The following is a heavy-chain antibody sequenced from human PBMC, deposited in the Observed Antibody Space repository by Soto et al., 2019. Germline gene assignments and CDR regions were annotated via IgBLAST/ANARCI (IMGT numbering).Heavy chain of an antibody. J-gene: IGHJ4*02. V-gene: IGHV1-3*01. D-gene: IGHD6-19*01. Sequence: QVQLVQSGAEVKKPGASVKVSCKASGNTFNIYTMHWVRQAPGQGLEWMGWINAGTGFTQYSQKFQGRVTITRDTSASTAYMDLSSLKSEDTAVYYCARDADSGGWGYYFDYWGQGTLVTVSS. CDR3: ARDADSGGWGYYFDY. CDR2: INAGTGFT. CDR1: GNTFNIYT.